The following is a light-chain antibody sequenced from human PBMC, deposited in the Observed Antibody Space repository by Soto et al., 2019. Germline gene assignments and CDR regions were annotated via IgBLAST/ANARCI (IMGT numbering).Light chain of an antibody. Sequence: QSALTQPASVSGSPGQSITISCTGTSSDVGGYNYVFWYQQHPGKAPKLMIYDVSNRPSGVSNRFSGSKSGNTASLTISGLQAEDEADYYCSSYTSSSTYVFRTGTKLTVL. V-gene: IGLV2-14*01. CDR1: SSDVGGYNY. J-gene: IGLJ1*01. CDR2: DVS. CDR3: SSYTSSSTYV.